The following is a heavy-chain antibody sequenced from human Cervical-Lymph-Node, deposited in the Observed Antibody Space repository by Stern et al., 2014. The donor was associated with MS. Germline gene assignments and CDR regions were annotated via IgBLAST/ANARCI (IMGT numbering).Heavy chain of an antibody. V-gene: IGHV3-30*18. J-gene: IGHJ6*02. CDR3: AKDLCSGGSCYYYYYGMDV. D-gene: IGHD2-15*01. CDR2: ISPDGHNR. Sequence: VQLLESGGGVVQPGRSLRLSCAASGFNFSNHGIHWVRQAPGKGLEWVAIISPDGHNRYYAASVKGRFTISRDNSKNTLYLQMNSLRTEDTAVYYCAKDLCSGGSCYYYYYGMDVWGQGTTVTVSS. CDR1: GFNFSNHG.